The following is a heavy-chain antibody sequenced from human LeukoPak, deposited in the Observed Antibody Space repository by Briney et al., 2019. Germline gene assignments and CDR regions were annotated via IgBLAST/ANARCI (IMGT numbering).Heavy chain of an antibody. CDR3: ERYIYSRYRDDAFDI. Sequence: SEPLSLTCAVYGGSFSGYYWSWIRQPPGKGLEWLGEINHSGSTNYNPSLKSRVTIPVGTSKNQSFLKLRSVTAADTACYYCERYIYSRYRDDAFDIWGQGTMVTVSS. CDR1: GGSFSGYY. J-gene: IGHJ3*02. D-gene: IGHD3-16*02. CDR2: INHSGST. V-gene: IGHV4-34*10.